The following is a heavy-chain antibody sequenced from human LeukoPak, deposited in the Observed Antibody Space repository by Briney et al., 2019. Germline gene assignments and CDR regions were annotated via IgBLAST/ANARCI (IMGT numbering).Heavy chain of an antibody. V-gene: IGHV4-4*02. Sequence: MPSETLSLTCAVSGGSISSSNWWSWVRQPPGQGLEWIGEIYHSGSTNYNPSLKSRVTISVDKSKNQFSLKLSSVTAADTAVYYCARGVVPAAMRAYDAFDIWGQGTVVTVSS. CDR1: GGSISSSNW. CDR3: ARGVVPAAMRAYDAFDI. J-gene: IGHJ3*02. CDR2: IYHSGST. D-gene: IGHD2-2*01.